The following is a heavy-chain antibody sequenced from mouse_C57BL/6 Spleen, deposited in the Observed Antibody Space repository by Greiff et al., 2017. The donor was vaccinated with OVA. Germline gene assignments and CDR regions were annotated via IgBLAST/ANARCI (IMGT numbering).Heavy chain of an antibody. J-gene: IGHJ2*01. Sequence: EVHVVESGGGLVKPGGSLKLSCAASGFTFSDYGMHWVRQAPEKGLEWVAYISSGSSAIYYADTVKGRFTLSRDNAKNTLFLHMSSLRSEDTAMYCSARTALTGSWYFDYWGQGTTLTVSS. D-gene: IGHD4-1*01. CDR2: ISSGSSAI. CDR1: GFTFSDYG. V-gene: IGHV5-17*01. CDR3: ARTALTGSWYFDY.